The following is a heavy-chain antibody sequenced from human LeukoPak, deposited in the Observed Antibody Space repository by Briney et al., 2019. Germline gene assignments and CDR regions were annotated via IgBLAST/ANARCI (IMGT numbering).Heavy chain of an antibody. Sequence: SGGSLRLSCAASGFTFSSYSMNWVRQAPGKGLEWVSSISSSSSYIYYADSAKGRFTISRDNAKNSLYLQMNSLRAEDTAVYYCARDGTWGAYWGQGTLVTVSS. CDR1: GFTFSSYS. CDR3: ARDGTWGAY. J-gene: IGHJ4*02. D-gene: IGHD3-16*01. CDR2: ISSSSSYI. V-gene: IGHV3-21*01.